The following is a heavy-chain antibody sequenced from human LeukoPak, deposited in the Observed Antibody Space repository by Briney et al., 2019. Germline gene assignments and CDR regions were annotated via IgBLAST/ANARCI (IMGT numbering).Heavy chain of an antibody. CDR3: ARVLGKSRIQLWLAY. V-gene: IGHV1-18*01. J-gene: IGHJ4*02. CDR2: ISAYNGNT. CDR1: GYTFTSYG. Sequence: ASVKVSCKASGYTFTSYGISWVRQAPGQGLEWMGWISAYNGNTNYAQKLQGRVTMTTDTSTSTAYMELRSLRSDDTAVYYCARVLGKSRIQLWLAYWGQGTLVTVSS. D-gene: IGHD5-18*01.